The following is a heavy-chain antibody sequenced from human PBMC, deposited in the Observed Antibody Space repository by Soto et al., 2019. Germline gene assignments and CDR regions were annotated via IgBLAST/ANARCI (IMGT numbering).Heavy chain of an antibody. CDR2: IYYSGST. J-gene: IGHJ6*02. Sequence: SETLNLTCPVSGGSIRSAGYDGNWITHHPGKGLEWIGYIYYSGSTYYNPSLKSRVTISVDTSKNQFSLKLSSVTAADTAVYYCAASCVGCGGFNYYGMDVWGQGTTVS. V-gene: IGHV4-31*03. D-gene: IGHD2-21*01. CDR3: AASCVGCGGFNYYGMDV. CDR1: GGSIRSAGYD.